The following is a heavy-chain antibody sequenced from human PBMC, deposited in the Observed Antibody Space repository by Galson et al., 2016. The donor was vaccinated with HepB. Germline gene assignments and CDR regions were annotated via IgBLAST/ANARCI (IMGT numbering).Heavy chain of an antibody. J-gene: IGHJ3*01. Sequence: SLRLSCAASGFTFSDSTVHWVRQAPGKGLEWVGFIRSKAYGGTTEYAASVKGRFTISRDDSKSIAYLQMNSLKTEDTAVYYCSKVGYTDAFDVWGQGTMVTVSS. CDR3: SKVGYTDAFDV. CDR1: GFTFSDST. V-gene: IGHV3-49*04. CDR2: IRSKAYGGTT. D-gene: IGHD3-16*02.